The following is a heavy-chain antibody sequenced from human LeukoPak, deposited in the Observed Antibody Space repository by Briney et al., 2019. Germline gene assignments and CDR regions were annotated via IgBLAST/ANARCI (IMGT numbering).Heavy chain of an antibody. Sequence: SETLSLTCAVYGGSFSGYYWSWIRQPPGKGLEWIGEINHSGSTNYNPSLKSRVTISVDASKNQFSLKLSSVTAADTAVYYCARGQNYGSGSYRNYYYYYGMDVWGQGTTVTVSS. D-gene: IGHD3-10*01. CDR1: GGSFSGYY. V-gene: IGHV4-34*01. CDR3: ARGQNYGSGSYRNYYYYYGMDV. CDR2: INHSGST. J-gene: IGHJ6*02.